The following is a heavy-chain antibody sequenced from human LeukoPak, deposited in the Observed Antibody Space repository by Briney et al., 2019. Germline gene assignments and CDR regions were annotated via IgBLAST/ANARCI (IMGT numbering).Heavy chain of an antibody. D-gene: IGHD1-26*01. CDR1: GFTFSSYW. CDR3: ARMNSGSYPTRFDY. V-gene: IGHV3-7*01. CDR2: IKQDGGEK. J-gene: IGHJ4*02. Sequence: GGSLRLSYAASGFTFSSYWMSWVRQAPGKGLEWVANIKQDGGEKYYVDSVKGRFTISRDNAKNSLYLQMNSLRAEDTAVYYCARMNSGSYPTRFDYWGQGTLVTVSS.